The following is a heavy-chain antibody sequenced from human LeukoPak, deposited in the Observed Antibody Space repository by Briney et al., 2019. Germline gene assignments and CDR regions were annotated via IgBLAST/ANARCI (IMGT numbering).Heavy chain of an antibody. V-gene: IGHV2-5*02. CDR1: GFSLITSGVG. Sequence: SGPTLVNPTQTLTLTCTFSGFSLITSGVGVGWIRQPPGKALEWLALIYWDDDKRYSPSLKNRLSITKDTSKNQVVLTMTNMDPVDTATYYCAHSLCNGGSCYSGFDFWGQGTLVTVSS. J-gene: IGHJ4*02. CDR2: IYWDDDK. CDR3: AHSLCNGGSCYSGFDF. D-gene: IGHD2-15*01.